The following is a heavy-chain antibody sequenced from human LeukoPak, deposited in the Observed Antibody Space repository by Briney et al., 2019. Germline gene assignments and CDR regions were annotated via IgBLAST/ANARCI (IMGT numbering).Heavy chain of an antibody. CDR3: VVLAAAGGY. D-gene: IGHD6-13*01. Sequence: GGSLRLSCAVSGFTFSSYAMSWVRQAPGKGLEWVSSISSSSSYIYYADSVKGRFTISRDNAKNSLYLQMNSLRAEDTAVYYCVVLAAAGGYWGQGTLVTVSS. V-gene: IGHV3-21*01. CDR1: GFTFSSYA. CDR2: ISSSSSYI. J-gene: IGHJ4*02.